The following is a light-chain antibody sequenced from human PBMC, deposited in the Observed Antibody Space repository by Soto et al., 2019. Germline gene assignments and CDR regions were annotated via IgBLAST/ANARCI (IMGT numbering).Light chain of an antibody. CDR2: EAS. CDR3: QQYHSYPVT. CDR1: QGISNF. J-gene: IGKJ4*01. Sequence: DIQMTQSPSSLSASVGDTVTITCRASQGISNFLAWFQQKPGKAPTSLISEASSLQSGVQSRFGGSESGTDFTLTISSLQPEDFANSYDQQYHSYPVTFGGGTKVEIK. V-gene: IGKV1-16*01.